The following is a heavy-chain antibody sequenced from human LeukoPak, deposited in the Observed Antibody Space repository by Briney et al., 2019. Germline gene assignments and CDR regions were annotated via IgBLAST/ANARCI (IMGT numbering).Heavy chain of an antibody. Sequence: SETLSLTCTVSGGSISSGDYYWSWIRQPPGKGLEWIGYIYYSGSTYYNPSLKSRVTISVDTSKNQFSLKLSSMTAADTAVYYCARVVVASFGTDWFDPWGQGTLVTVSS. J-gene: IGHJ5*02. CDR2: IYYSGST. V-gene: IGHV4-30-4*01. CDR1: GGSISSGDYY. CDR3: ARVVVASFGTDWFDP. D-gene: IGHD2-15*01.